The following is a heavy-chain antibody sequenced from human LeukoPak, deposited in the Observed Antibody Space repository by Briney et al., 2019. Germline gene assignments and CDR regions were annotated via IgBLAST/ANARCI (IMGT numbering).Heavy chain of an antibody. J-gene: IGHJ6*02. D-gene: IGHD5-12*01. V-gene: IGHV4-59*01. CDR1: GGSISSYY. Sequence: PSETLSLTCTVSGGSISSYYWSWIRQPPGKGLEWIGYIYYSGSTNYNPSLKSRITISVDTSKNQFSLKLSSVTAADTAVYYCARDLVQTSGYDYGYYYYGMDVWGQGTTVTVSS. CDR2: IYYSGST. CDR3: ARDLVQTSGYDYGYYYYGMDV.